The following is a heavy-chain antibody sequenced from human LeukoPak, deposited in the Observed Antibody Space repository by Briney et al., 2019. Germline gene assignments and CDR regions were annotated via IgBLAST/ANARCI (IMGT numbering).Heavy chain of an antibody. CDR2: ITGSSTTI. V-gene: IGHV3-23*01. CDR3: AKPYSYGSGSYDF. Sequence: PGGSLRLSCAASGSTFSIYDMSWVRQAPGKGLEWLSVITGSSTTIVDADSVRGRFTISRDNSKNTLYLQMNSLRAEDTAVYYCAKPYSYGSGSYDFWGQGTLVTVSS. D-gene: IGHD3-10*01. CDR1: GSTFSIYD. J-gene: IGHJ4*02.